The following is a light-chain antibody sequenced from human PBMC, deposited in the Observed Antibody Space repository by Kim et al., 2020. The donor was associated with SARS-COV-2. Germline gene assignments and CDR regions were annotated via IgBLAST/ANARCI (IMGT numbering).Light chain of an antibody. Sequence: ASTEDRITITCRASQSISSYLAWYQQKPGKAPKLLIYAASTLQSGVPSRFSGSRSGTDFTLTISCLQSEDFATYYCQQYYSYPRTFGQGTKVDIK. J-gene: IGKJ1*01. CDR2: AAS. CDR3: QQYYSYPRT. CDR1: QSISSY. V-gene: IGKV1-8*01.